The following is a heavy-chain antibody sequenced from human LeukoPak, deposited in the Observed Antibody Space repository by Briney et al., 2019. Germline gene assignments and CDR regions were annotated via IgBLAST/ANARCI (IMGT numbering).Heavy chain of an antibody. Sequence: ASVKVSCKVSGYALTELSMHWVRQAPGKGLEWMGGFDPEDGETIYAQKFQGRVTMTEDTSTDTAYMELSSLRSEDTAVYYCATLGYCSGVSCFGSGAFDIWGQGTMVTVSS. CDR2: FDPEDGET. J-gene: IGHJ3*02. D-gene: IGHD2-15*01. CDR3: ATLGYCSGVSCFGSGAFDI. V-gene: IGHV1-24*01. CDR1: GYALTELS.